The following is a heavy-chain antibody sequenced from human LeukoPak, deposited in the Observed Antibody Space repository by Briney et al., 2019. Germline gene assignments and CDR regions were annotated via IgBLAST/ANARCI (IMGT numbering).Heavy chain of an antibody. CDR2: INPNSGGT. D-gene: IGHD6-19*01. CDR1: GYTFTGYY. V-gene: IGHV1-2*06. Sequence: ASVKVSCKASGYTFTGYYIHWVRQAPGQGLEWMGRINPNSGGTNYAQKFQGRVTMTRDTSTSTAYMELSRLRSDDTAVYYCARGGSSGWYDEFDYWGQGTLVTVSS. CDR3: ARGGSSGWYDEFDY. J-gene: IGHJ4*02.